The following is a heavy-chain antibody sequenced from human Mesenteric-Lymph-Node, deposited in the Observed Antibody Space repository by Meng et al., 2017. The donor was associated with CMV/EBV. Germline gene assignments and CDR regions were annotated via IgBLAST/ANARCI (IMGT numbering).Heavy chain of an antibody. D-gene: IGHD2-2*02. Sequence: GGSLRLSCAASGFTFSSYGMHWVRQAPGKGLEWVAFIRYDGSNKYYADSVKGRFTISRDNSKNTLYLQMSSLTAEDTAVYYCAKDGVVPDAIGEGNFQHWGQGTLVTVSS. V-gene: IGHV3-30*02. CDR2: IRYDGSNK. CDR1: GFTFSSYG. J-gene: IGHJ1*01. CDR3: AKDGVVPDAIGEGNFQH.